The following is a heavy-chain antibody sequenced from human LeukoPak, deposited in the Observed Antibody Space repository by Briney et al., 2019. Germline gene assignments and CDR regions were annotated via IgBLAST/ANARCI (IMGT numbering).Heavy chain of an antibody. Sequence: ASVKVSCKASGYTFTSCDINWVRQATGQGLEWMGWMNPNSGNTGYGQSFQGRITMTRDISIGTAYTELSNLTSEDTAIYTRESSGRRDTWGQGTLVTVSA. CDR1: GYTFTSCD. V-gene: IGHV1-8*01. CDR3: ESSGRRDT. J-gene: IGHJ5*02. CDR2: MNPNSGNT. D-gene: IGHD6-19*01.